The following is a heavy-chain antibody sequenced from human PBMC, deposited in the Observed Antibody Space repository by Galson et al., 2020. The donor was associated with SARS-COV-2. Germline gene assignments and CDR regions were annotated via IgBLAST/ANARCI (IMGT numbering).Heavy chain of an antibody. CDR1: GYNFPNFW. CDR3: ARPAQFCTSTSCPAAY. J-gene: IGHJ4*02. CDR2: IYPGVSNV. Sequence: KIGESLKISCEGSGYNFPNFWIAWVRQKSGEGLEWLGLIYPGVSNVRYSPSFQGHITISADKAISTAYLQLSSLKTSDAAIYYCARPAQFCTSTSCPAAYWGQGTPVTVS. D-gene: IGHD2-2*01. V-gene: IGHV5-51*01.